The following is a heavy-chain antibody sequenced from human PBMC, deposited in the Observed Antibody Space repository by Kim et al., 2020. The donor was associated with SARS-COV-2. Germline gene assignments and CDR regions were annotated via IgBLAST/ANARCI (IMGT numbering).Heavy chain of an antibody. CDR1: GFTVSSNY. CDR3: ARGVSLRLRLEF. Sequence: GGSLRLSCAASGFTVSSNYMSWVRQAPGKGLEWVSVIYSGGSTYYADSVKGRFTISRDNSKNTLYLQMNSLRAEDTAVYYCARGVSLRLRLEFWGQGTLVTVSS. V-gene: IGHV3-66*01. CDR2: IYSGGST. D-gene: IGHD3-16*01. J-gene: IGHJ4*02.